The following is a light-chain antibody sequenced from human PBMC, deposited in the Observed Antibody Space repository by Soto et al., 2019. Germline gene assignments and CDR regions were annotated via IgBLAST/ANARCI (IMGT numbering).Light chain of an antibody. V-gene: IGLV2-8*01. CDR1: SGDVGGYNY. Sequence: QSALTQPPSASGSPGQSVTISCTETSGDVGGYNYVSWYQQHPGKAPKLMIFEVSERPSGVPDRFSASKSGNTASLTVSGLQAEDEADYYCSSYAGSNNYVFGTGTKLTVL. CDR3: SSYAGSNNYV. CDR2: EVS. J-gene: IGLJ1*01.